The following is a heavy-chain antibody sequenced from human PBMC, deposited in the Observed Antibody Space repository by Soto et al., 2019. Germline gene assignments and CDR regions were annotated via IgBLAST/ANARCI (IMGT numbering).Heavy chain of an antibody. Sequence: SLTVSCTASGGTFSSYAISWLRQAPGQGLEWMGGIIPIFGTANYAQKFQGRVTITADESTSTAYMELSSLRSEDTAVYYCARTRVEMATITDWFDPWGRGTLVTVSS. CDR3: ARTRVEMATITDWFDP. D-gene: IGHD5-12*01. V-gene: IGHV1-69*13. J-gene: IGHJ5*02. CDR2: IIPIFGTA. CDR1: GGTFSSYA.